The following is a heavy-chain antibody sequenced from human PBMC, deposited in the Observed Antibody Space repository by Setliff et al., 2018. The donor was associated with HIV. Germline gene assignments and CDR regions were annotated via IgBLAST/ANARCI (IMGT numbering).Heavy chain of an antibody. CDR1: GGSISSYY. V-gene: IGHV4-59*01. J-gene: IGHJ4*02. D-gene: IGHD5-18*01. Sequence: SETLSLTCTVSGGSISSYYWSWIRQPPGKGLEWIGYIYDSGSTNHNPSLKSRVTISVDTSKNQFSLNLSSVTAADTAVYYCARGTAMAAIDYWGQGTLVTVS. CDR2: IYDSGST. CDR3: ARGTAMAAIDY.